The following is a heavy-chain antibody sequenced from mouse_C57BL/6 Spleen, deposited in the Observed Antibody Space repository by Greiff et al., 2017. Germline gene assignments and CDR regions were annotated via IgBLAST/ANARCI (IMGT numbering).Heavy chain of an antibody. CDR2: ISYDGSN. V-gene: IGHV3-6*01. D-gene: IGHD2-5*01. Sequence: DVKLQESGPGLVKPSQSLSLTCSVTGYSITSGYYWNWIRQFPGNKLEWMGYISYDGSNNYNPSLKNRISITRDTSKNQFFLKLNSVTTEDTATYYCARESYSNAFDYWGQGTTLTVSS. J-gene: IGHJ2*01. CDR3: ARESYSNAFDY. CDR1: GYSITSGYY.